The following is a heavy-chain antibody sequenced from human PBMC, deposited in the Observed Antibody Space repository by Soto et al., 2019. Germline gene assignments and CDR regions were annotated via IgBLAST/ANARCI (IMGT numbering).Heavy chain of an antibody. V-gene: IGHV3-23*01. CDR3: AKDSTSYSSGWYAYYFDY. CDR1: GFTFSSYA. CDR2: ISGSGGST. D-gene: IGHD6-19*01. J-gene: IGHJ4*02. Sequence: EVQLLESGGGLVQPGGSLRLSCAASGFTFSSYAMSWVRQAPGKGLEWVSAISGSGGSTYYADSVKGRLTISRDNSKNTLYLQMNSLRAEDTAVYYCAKDSTSYSSGWYAYYFDYWGQGTLVTVSS.